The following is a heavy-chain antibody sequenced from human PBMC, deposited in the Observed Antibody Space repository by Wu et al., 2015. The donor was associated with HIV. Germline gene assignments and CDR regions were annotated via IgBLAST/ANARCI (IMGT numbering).Heavy chain of an antibody. CDR3: ARGLGVGAYGEDY. Sequence: QVQLVQSGAEVRKPGASVKVSCKASGYTFIKYDINWVRQATGQGLEWMGWMNPNSGNTGYAQKFQGRVTMTSDTSINTAYMELSSLTSEDTAVYYCARGLGVGAYGEDYWGQGTLVTVSS. CDR1: GYTFIKYD. J-gene: IGHJ4*01. D-gene: IGHD1-26*01. V-gene: IGHV1-8*01. CDR2: MNPNSGNT.